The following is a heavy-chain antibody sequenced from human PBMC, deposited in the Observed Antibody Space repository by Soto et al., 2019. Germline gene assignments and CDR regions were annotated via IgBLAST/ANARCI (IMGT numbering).Heavy chain of an antibody. CDR2: IRSKANSYAT. J-gene: IGHJ4*02. Sequence: GGSLRLSCAASGFTFSGSAMHWVRQASGKGLEWVGRIRSKANSYATAYAASVKGRFTISRDNSKNTLYLQMNSLRAEDTAVYYCARDSTMIVVVITSPDYWGQGTLVTVSS. D-gene: IGHD3-22*01. CDR3: ARDSTMIVVVITSPDY. V-gene: IGHV3-73*01. CDR1: GFTFSGSA.